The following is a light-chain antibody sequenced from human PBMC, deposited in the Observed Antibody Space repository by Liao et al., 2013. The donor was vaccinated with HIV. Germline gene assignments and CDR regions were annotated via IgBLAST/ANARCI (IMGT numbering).Light chain of an antibody. CDR2: YDN. CDR3: HVWDSSSDHRGV. Sequence: SYELIQPPSVSVAPGKTARITCGGNNIGSKSVHWYQQKPGQAPVLVIYYDNDRPSGIPERFSGSNSGNTATLTISRVEAGDEADYYCHVWDSSSDHRGVFGGGTKLTVL. V-gene: IGLV3-21*04. J-gene: IGLJ3*02. CDR1: NIGSKS.